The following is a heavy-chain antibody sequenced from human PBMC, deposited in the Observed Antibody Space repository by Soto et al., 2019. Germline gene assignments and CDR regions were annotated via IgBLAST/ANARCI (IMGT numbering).Heavy chain of an antibody. CDR1: GGSFSGYY. CDR2: INHSGST. D-gene: IGHD7-27*01. J-gene: IGHJ4*02. CDR3: ARGWGTIFDY. V-gene: IGHV4-34*01. Sequence: QVQLQQWGAGLLKPSETLSLTCAVYGGSFSGYYWNWIRQPPGKGLEWIGEINHSGSTNYSPSLKSRVTISVDTSKNQFSLKLSSVTAADTAVYYCARGWGTIFDYWGQGTLVTVSS.